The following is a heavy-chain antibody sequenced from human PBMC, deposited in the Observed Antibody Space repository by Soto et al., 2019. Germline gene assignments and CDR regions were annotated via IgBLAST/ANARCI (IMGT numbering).Heavy chain of an antibody. V-gene: IGHV3-66*01. J-gene: IGHJ6*02. CDR1: GFTVSSNY. Sequence: EVQLVESGGGLVQPGGSLRLSCAASGFTVSSNYMSWVRQAPGKGLEWVSVIYSGGSTYYADSVKGRFTISRDNSKNTLYLQMNRLRAEDTAVYYCARVGGGYYYGMDVWGQGTTVTVSS. D-gene: IGHD2-15*01. CDR3: ARVGGGYYYGMDV. CDR2: IYSGGST.